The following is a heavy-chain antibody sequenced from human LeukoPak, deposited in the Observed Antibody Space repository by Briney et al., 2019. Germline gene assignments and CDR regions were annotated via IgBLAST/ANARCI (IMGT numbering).Heavy chain of an antibody. Sequence: PGGSLRLSCAASGFTFSSYGMHWVRQAPGNGLEWVAVIWYDGSNKYYADSVKGRFTISRDNSKNTLYLQMDSLRAEDTAVYYCARDTEYSRSAHLLPDYWGQGTLVTVSS. D-gene: IGHD6-6*01. CDR3: ARDTEYSRSAHLLPDY. V-gene: IGHV3-33*01. J-gene: IGHJ4*02. CDR1: GFTFSSYG. CDR2: IWYDGSNK.